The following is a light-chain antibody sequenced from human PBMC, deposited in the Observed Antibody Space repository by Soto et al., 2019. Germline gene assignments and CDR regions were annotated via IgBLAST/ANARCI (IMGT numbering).Light chain of an antibody. CDR2: DAS. Sequence: EIVLTQSPATLSLSPGERATLSCRASQSVSSYLAWYQQKPGQAPRLLIYDASNMATGIPARFSGSGSGTDFTLTISSLEPEDFAVYYCQQRSNWPLNTFGQGTRLEIK. CDR3: QQRSNWPLNT. V-gene: IGKV3-11*01. CDR1: QSVSSY. J-gene: IGKJ5*01.